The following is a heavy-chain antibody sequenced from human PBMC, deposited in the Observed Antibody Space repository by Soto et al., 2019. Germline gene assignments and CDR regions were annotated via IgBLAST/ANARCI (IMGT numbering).Heavy chain of an antibody. CDR2: IVPIVDTS. Sequence: QVQLVQSGAEVRQPASSVKVSCKTSGGTFSNYAISWVLQAPGQGLEWMGGIVPIVDTSTCAQKFQGRVTITADESTGPVYMELSSLRSDDTAVYYCVRVVAIPGYPDNWGQGTLVIVSS. V-gene: IGHV1-69*12. CDR3: VRVVAIPGYPDN. CDR1: GGTFSNYA. D-gene: IGHD5-12*01. J-gene: IGHJ4*02.